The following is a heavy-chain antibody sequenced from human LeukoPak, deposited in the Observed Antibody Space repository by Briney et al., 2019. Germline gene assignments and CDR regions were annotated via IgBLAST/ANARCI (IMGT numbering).Heavy chain of an antibody. CDR3: ARANSWNGYYYYMDV. CDR2: MNPNSGNT. J-gene: IGHJ6*03. Sequence: ASVKVSCKASGYTFTSYDINWVRQATGQGLEWMGWMNPNSGNTGYAQKLQGRVTMTRNTSISTVYLELSSLRSEDTAVYYCARANSWNGYYYYMDVWGKGTTVTISS. CDR1: GYTFTSYD. V-gene: IGHV1-8*01. D-gene: IGHD1-1*01.